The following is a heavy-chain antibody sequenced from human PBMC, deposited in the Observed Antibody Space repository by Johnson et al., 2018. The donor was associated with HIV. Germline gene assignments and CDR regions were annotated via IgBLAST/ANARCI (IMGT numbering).Heavy chain of an antibody. CDR1: GFMFSNYG. V-gene: IGHV3-30*02. J-gene: IGHJ3*02. CDR3: ARDQNIVLMVYAAPGAFDI. D-gene: IGHD2-8*01. Sequence: QVQLVESGGGVVRPGGSLRLSCAASGFMFSNYGMYWVRQAPGKGLEWVSFIRFDGTNKSYADSVKGRLTISRDRSKNTLYLQMNSLRAEDTAVYYCARDQNIVLMVYAAPGAFDIWGQGTMVTASS. CDR2: IRFDGTNK.